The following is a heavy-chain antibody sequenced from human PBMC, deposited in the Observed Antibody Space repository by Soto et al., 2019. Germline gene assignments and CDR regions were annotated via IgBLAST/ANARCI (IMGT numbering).Heavy chain of an antibody. CDR3: ARDFSRTTNFDY. CDR2: IYYSGST. J-gene: IGHJ4*02. Sequence: SETLSLTCTVSGGSISSGGYYWSWIRQHPGKGLEWIGYIYYSGSTYYNPSLKSRVTISVDTSKNQFSLKLSSVTAADTAVYYCARDFSRTTNFDYWGQGTLVTVSS. CDR1: GGSISSGGYY. D-gene: IGHD1-7*01. V-gene: IGHV4-31*03.